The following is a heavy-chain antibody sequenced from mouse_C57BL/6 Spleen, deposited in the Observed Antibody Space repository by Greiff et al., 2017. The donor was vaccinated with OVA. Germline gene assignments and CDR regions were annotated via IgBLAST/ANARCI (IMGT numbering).Heavy chain of an antibody. J-gene: IGHJ2*01. CDR3: EFYDGTYGGVYFDY. CDR2: IRSDGST. V-gene: IGHV3-6*01. D-gene: IGHD2-1*01. CDR1: GYSITSCYY. Sequence: EVQLVESGPGLVKPSPSLSLTCSATGYSITSCYYWNWIRQFPGNKLECMGYIRSDGSTNYNPSLKNQISITRDTSKYQFFLKFNSVTTEDTATYYCEFYDGTYGGVYFDYWGQGTTLTVSS.